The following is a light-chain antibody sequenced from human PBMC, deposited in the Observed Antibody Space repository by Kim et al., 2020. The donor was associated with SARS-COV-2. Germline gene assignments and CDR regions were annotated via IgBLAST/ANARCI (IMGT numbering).Light chain of an antibody. CDR1: KLGDKY. V-gene: IGLV3-1*01. CDR2: QDT. Sequence: MAPGQTGSIACSGDKLGDKYVCWYQQKPGQSPVLVIYQDTKRPSGIPERFSGSSSGNTATLTISGTQAMDEADYYCQAWDSGTVVFGGGTQLTVL. J-gene: IGLJ2*01. CDR3: QAWDSGTVV.